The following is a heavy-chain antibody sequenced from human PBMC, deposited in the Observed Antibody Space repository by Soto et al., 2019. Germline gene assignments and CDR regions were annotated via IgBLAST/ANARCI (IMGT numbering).Heavy chain of an antibody. CDR1: GDSVTNYF. CDR2: MYHGGRT. D-gene: IGHD2-8*01. J-gene: IGHJ4*02. V-gene: IGHV4-59*02. Sequence: SETLSLTCTVSGDSVTNYFWSWMRQPPGKGLEWIGHMYHGGRTNYSPSLKSRVTMSLDSSKNQFSLKLSSVTAADTAVYFCARDPGYCTNGVCPSFDFWGQVFLVTVSS. CDR3: ARDPGYCTNGVCPSFDF.